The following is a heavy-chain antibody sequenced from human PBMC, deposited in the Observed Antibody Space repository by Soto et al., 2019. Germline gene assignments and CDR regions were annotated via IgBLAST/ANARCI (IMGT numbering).Heavy chain of an antibody. CDR3: AKDLVTMIV. D-gene: IGHD3-22*01. Sequence: QVQLVESGGGVVQPGRSLRLSCAHSGFTFTSYSMHLVCQAPGKGLEWVAVISYDGSNKYYADSVKGRFTISRDNSKNTLYLQMNSLRAEDTAVYYCAKDLVTMIVGGQGTLVTVSS. CDR2: ISYDGSNK. CDR1: GFTFTSYS. V-gene: IGHV3-30*18. J-gene: IGHJ4*02.